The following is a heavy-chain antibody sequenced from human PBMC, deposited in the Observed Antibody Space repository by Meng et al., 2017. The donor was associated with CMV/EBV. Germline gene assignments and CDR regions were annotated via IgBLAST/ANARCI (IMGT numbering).Heavy chain of an antibody. D-gene: IGHD5-18*01. CDR1: GFTFDDYA. J-gene: IGHJ3*02. CDR2: ISWNSGSI. V-gene: IGHV3-9*01. Sequence: SLKISCAASGFTFDDYAMHWVRQAPGKGLEWVSGISWNSGSIGYADSVKGRFTISRDNAKNSLYLQMNSLRAEDTALYYCAKDQRIRLWLEAFDIWGQGTMVTVSS. CDR3: AKDQRIRLWLEAFDI.